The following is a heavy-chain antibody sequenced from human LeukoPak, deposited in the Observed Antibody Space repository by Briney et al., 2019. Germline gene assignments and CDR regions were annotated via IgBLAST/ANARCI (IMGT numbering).Heavy chain of an antibody. CDR1: GGSISSSSYY. D-gene: IGHD2-15*01. CDR3: ARSGGSFSDY. Sequence: SETLSLTCTVSGGSISSSSYYWGWIRQPPGKGLEWIGSIYYSGSTYYNPSLKSRVTMSVDTSKNQFSLKLSSVTAADTAVYYCARSGGSFSDYWGQGTLVTVSS. J-gene: IGHJ4*02. CDR2: IYYSGST. V-gene: IGHV4-39*01.